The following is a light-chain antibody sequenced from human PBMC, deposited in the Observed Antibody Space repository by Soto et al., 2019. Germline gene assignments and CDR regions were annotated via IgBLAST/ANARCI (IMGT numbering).Light chain of an antibody. CDR1: QSVSSN. J-gene: IGKJ1*01. V-gene: IGKV3-15*01. CDR3: QQYNSWPWT. CDR2: GAS. Sequence: EIGMTQSPSILSASKGERATHSCRASQSVSSNLAWYQQKPGQAPRLLICGASTRATGIPARFSGSGSGTEFTLTISSLQSDDFASYYCQQYNSWPWTFGQGTKVDIK.